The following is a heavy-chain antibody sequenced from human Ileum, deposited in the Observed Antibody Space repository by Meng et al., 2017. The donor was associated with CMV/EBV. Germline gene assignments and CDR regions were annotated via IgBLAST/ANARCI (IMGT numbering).Heavy chain of an antibody. V-gene: IGHV1-2*02. Sequence: LWQSWSELKKPGASVKVFWKASGNIFTGYYMHWVRQAPGQGLEWVGCINLNSGVIDFAQKFQGRITLTRDTSITTAYMELTRLIYDDTAVYYCARENWVYDYWGQGTLVTVSS. CDR2: INLNSGVI. J-gene: IGHJ4*02. D-gene: IGHD7-27*01. CDR1: GNIFTGYY. CDR3: ARENWVYDY.